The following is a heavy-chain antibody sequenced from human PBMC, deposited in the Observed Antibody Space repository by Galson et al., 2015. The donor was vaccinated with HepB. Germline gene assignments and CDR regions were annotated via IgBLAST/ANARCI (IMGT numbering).Heavy chain of an antibody. V-gene: IGHV4-39*02. CDR2: IYYSGST. J-gene: IGHJ2*01. Sequence: SETLSLTCTVSGGSISSNSYYWGWIRQPPGKGLEWIGSIYYSGSTYYNPSLKSRVIISVDTSKNQFSLKLSSVTAADTAVYYCAREGGFRGGSGWTERKFDLWGRGTLVTVSS. CDR1: GGSISSNSYY. CDR3: AREGGFRGGSGWTERKFDL. D-gene: IGHD6-19*01.